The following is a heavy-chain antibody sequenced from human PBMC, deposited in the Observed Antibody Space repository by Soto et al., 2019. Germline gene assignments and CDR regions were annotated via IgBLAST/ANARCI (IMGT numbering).Heavy chain of an antibody. CDR3: AKGGRQWLVTSDFNY. Sequence: SLRLSCSSSLFTFSDYAMQLVLNNPWKGLEWVAVVSHDGRNTHYADSVKGRFTISRDSSKNTVSLEMTSLRAEDTAVYYCAKGGRQWLVTSDFNYWGQGALVTVSS. V-gene: IGHV3-30*18. CDR2: VSHDGRNT. J-gene: IGHJ4*02. CDR1: LFTFSDYA. D-gene: IGHD6-19*01.